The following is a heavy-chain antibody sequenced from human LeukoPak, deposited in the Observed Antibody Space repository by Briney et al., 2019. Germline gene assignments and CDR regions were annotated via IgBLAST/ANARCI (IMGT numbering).Heavy chain of an antibody. CDR2: ISSNGGST. Sequence: GGSLRLSCAASGFTFSSYAMHWVRQAPGKGLEYVSAISSNGGSTYYANSVKGRFTISRDNPKNTLYLQMGSLRAEDMAVYYCARVGGGYFDYWGQGTLVTVSS. CDR1: GFTFSSYA. J-gene: IGHJ4*02. D-gene: IGHD3-16*01. CDR3: ARVGGGYFDY. V-gene: IGHV3-64*01.